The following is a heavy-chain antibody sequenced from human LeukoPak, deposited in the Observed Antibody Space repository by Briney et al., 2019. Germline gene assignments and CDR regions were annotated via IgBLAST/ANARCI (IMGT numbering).Heavy chain of an antibody. CDR2: ISSSGSTI. Sequence: PGGSLRLSCAASGFTFSSYEMNWVRQAPGKGLKWVSYISSSGSTIYYADSVKGRSTISRDNAKNSLYLQMNSLRAEDTAVYYCAREHCSSTSCYADYWGQGTLVTVSS. CDR3: AREHCSSTSCYADY. D-gene: IGHD2-2*01. CDR1: GFTFSSYE. J-gene: IGHJ4*02. V-gene: IGHV3-48*03.